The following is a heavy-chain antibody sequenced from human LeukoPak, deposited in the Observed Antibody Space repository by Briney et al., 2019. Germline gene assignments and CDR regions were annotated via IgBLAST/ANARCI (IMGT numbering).Heavy chain of an antibody. D-gene: IGHD3-22*01. J-gene: IGHJ3*02. CDR3: ARDRRDYYDRRTDAFDI. CDR1: GFTFSSYW. Sequence: GGSLRLSCAASGFTFSSYWMSWVRQAPGKGLEWVANIKQDGSEKHYVDSVKGRFTISRDNAKNSLYLQMNSLRAEDTAVYYCARDRRDYYDRRTDAFDIWGQGTMVTVSS. V-gene: IGHV3-7*01. CDR2: IKQDGSEK.